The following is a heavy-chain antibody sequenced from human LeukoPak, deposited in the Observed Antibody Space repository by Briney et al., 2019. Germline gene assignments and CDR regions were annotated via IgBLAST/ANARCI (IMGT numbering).Heavy chain of an antibody. CDR3: ASSIAARRGNYFDY. D-gene: IGHD6-6*01. J-gene: IGHJ4*02. Sequence: PSETLSLTCAVYGGSFSGYYWSWTRQPPGKGLEWIGEINHSGSTNYNPSLKSRVTISVDTSKNQFSLKLSSVTAADTAVYYCASSIAARRGNYFDYWGQGTLVTVSS. CDR1: GGSFSGYY. CDR2: INHSGST. V-gene: IGHV4-34*01.